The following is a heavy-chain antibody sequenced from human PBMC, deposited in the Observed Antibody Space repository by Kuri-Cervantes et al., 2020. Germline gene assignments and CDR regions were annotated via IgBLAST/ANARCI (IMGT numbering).Heavy chain of an antibody. CDR2: ISYDGSNK. CDR1: GFTFSSYA. D-gene: IGHD2-2*01. CDR3: TIPAARYDFDY. Sequence: GESLKISCAASGFTFSSYAMHWVRQAPGKGLEWVAVISYDGSNKYYADSVKGRFTISRDNSKNTLYLQMNSLRAEDTAVYYCTIPAARYDFDYWGQGTLVTVSS. J-gene: IGHJ4*02. V-gene: IGHV3-30-3*01.